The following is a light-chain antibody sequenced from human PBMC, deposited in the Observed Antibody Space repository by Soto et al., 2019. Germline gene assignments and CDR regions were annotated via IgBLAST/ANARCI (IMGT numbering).Light chain of an antibody. CDR1: QSVSSN. Sequence: ETVMTKKPSKQSVLPGERRSLSCRAGQSVSSNSGWHQQQPCAAPRHLIAGASTRATGIPARFSVSGTGTDFTFTSGVGHPDDLAFYSFRQRQSLPRTCGQGTKVDIK. CDR3: RQRQSLPRT. CDR2: GAS. J-gene: IGKJ1*01. V-gene: IGKV3-15*01.